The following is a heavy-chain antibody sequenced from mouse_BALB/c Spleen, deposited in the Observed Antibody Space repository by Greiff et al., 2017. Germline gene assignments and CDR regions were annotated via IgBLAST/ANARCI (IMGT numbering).Heavy chain of an antibody. CDR1: GFSLTSYG. V-gene: IGHV2-4-1*01. CDR3: ARNGDPGYYVRYFDY. D-gene: IGHD2-3*01. J-gene: IGHJ2*01. Sequence: VQGVESGPGLVQPSQSLSITCTVSGFSLTSYGVHWVRQSPGKGLEWLGVIWSGGSTDYNAAFISRLSISKDNSKSQVFFKMNSLQADDTAIYYCARNGDPGYYVRYFDYWGQGTTLTVSS. CDR2: IWSGGST.